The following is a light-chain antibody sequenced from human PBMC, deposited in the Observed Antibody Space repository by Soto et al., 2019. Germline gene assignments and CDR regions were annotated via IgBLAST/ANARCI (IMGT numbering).Light chain of an antibody. Sequence: DIQMTQSPSSLSASVGDRVTITCRAIQGISNYLAWYQQKPGKVPKLLIYAASTLQSGVPSRFSGSVSGTDFTLTISSLQPEDVATYYCQKYNSAPRTFGPGTKVDIK. CDR1: QGISNY. CDR3: QKYNSAPRT. V-gene: IGKV1-27*01. CDR2: AAS. J-gene: IGKJ3*01.